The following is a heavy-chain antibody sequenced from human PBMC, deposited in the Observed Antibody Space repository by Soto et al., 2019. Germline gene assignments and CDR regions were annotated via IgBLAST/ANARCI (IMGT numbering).Heavy chain of an antibody. D-gene: IGHD1-1*01. CDR3: ANDYLPKLALPHYYYGMDV. J-gene: IGHJ6*02. CDR1: GFTFSSYG. Sequence: PGGSLRLSCAASGFTFSSYGMHWVRQAPGKGLEWVAVISYDGSNKYYADSVKGRFTISRDNSKNTLYLQMNSLRAEDTAVYYCANDYLPKLALPHYYYGMDVWGQGTTVTVSS. V-gene: IGHV3-30*18. CDR2: ISYDGSNK.